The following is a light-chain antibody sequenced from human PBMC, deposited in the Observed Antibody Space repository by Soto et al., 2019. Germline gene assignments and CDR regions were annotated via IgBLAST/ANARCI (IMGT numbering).Light chain of an antibody. J-gene: IGLJ1*01. Sequence: QSALTQPRSVSGSPAQSVTISCTGTSSDVGGYKYVSWYQQKPGKAPKLIIYGVSRWPSGVPNRFSGSKSGNRASLTISGLQAEDEGDYYCCSYAGGPEVFGTGTKLTVL. CDR3: CSYAGGPEV. CDR1: SSDVGGYKY. V-gene: IGLV2-11*01. CDR2: GVS.